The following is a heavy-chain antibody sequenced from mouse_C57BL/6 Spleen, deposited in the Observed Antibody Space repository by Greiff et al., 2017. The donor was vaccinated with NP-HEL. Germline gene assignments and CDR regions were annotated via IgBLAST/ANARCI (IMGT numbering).Heavy chain of an antibody. J-gene: IGHJ1*03. V-gene: IGHV14-2*01. Sequence: EVNVVESGAELVKPGASVKLSCPASGFNIKDYYMHWVKQRTEQGLELIGRIDPADGEPKYPPHFPGKATITADTSSNTAYLQLSSLTSEDTAVYYGARGYGSSYGYWYFDVWGTGTTVTVAS. CDR1: GFNIKDYY. D-gene: IGHD1-1*01. CDR2: IDPADGEP. CDR3: ARGYGSSYGYWYFDV.